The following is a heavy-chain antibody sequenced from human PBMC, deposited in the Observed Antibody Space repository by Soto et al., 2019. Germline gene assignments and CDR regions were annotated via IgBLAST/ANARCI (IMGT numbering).Heavy chain of an antibody. J-gene: IGHJ5*02. D-gene: IGHD6-13*01. V-gene: IGHV4-31*03. CDR2: IYYSGST. CDR1: GGSISSGGYY. Sequence: SETLSLTCTVSGGSISSGGYYWSWIRQHPGKGLEWIGYIYYSGSTYYNPSLKSRVTISVDTSKNQFSLKLSSVTAADTAVYCCARDQRSWYNWFDPWGQGTLVTVSS. CDR3: ARDQRSWYNWFDP.